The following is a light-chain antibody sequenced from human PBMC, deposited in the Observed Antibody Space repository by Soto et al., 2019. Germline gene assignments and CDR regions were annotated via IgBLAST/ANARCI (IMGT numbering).Light chain of an antibody. Sequence: EIVLTQSPATLSVSPVERVTLSCMASENVDINLAWYQQKPGQAPRLLIYGASTRATDMPGTFSGSGSGTDFTLTISRLEPEDFAVYYCQQYGSSPPVTFGQGTKVDI. CDR2: GAS. CDR1: ENVDIN. J-gene: IGKJ1*01. V-gene: IGKV3-20*01. CDR3: QQYGSSPPVT.